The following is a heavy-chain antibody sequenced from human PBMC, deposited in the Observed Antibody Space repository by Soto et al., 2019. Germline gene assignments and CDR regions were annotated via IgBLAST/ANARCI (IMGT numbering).Heavy chain of an antibody. CDR2: IIPILGIA. Sequence: GASVKVSCKASGGTFSSYTISWVRQAPGQGLEWMGRIIPILGIANYAQKFQGRVTITADKSTSTAYMELSSLRSEDTAVYYCARSSAAAAHYYYYYMDVWGKGTTVTVSS. V-gene: IGHV1-69*02. J-gene: IGHJ6*03. CDR3: ARSSAAAAHYYYYYMDV. CDR1: GGTFSSYT. D-gene: IGHD6-13*01.